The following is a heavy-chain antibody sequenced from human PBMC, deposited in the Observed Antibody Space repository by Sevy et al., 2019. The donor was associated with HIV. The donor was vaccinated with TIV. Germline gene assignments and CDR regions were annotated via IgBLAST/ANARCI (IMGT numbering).Heavy chain of an antibody. CDR3: ARGWRWLQLPDY. CDR2: MNPNSGNT. Sequence: ASVKVSCKAPGYTFTSYDINWVRQATGQGLEWMGWMNPNSGNTGYAQKFQGRVTMTRNTSISTAYMELSSLRSEDTAVYYCARGWRWLQLPDYWGQGTLVTVSS. D-gene: IGHD5-12*01. CDR1: GYTFTSYD. V-gene: IGHV1-8*01. J-gene: IGHJ4*02.